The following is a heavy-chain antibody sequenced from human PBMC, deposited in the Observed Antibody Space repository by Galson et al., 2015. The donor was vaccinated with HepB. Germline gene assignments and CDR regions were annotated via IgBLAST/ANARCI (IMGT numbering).Heavy chain of an antibody. V-gene: IGHV3-74*01. Sequence: SLRLSCAASGFTFSSSWMHWVRQAPGKGLVWVSRISSDGSSTTYADSVKGRFTISRDNAKNTLSLQMHSLRAEDTAVYYCATSRGGGYSISWGQGTLVTVSS. J-gene: IGHJ5*02. CDR2: ISSDGSST. CDR3: ATSRGGGYSIS. D-gene: IGHD1-26*01. CDR1: GFTFSSSW.